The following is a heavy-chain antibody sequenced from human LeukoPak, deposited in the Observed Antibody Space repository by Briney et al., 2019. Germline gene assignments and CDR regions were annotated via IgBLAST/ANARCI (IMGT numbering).Heavy chain of an antibody. CDR3: AKEENYCDSSGYRHNAY. CDR2: ISGSGGRT. CDR1: GFTFSSYA. Sequence: GGSLRLSCAASGFTFSSYAMSWVRQAPGKGLEWVSAISGSGGRTYYADSVKGPFTISRDNSKNTLYLQMNSLRAEDTAVYYCAKEENYCDSSGYRHNAYWGQGTLVTVSS. V-gene: IGHV3-23*01. D-gene: IGHD3-22*01. J-gene: IGHJ4*02.